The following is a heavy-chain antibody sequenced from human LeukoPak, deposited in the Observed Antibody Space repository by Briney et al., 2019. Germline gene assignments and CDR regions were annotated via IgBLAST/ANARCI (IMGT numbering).Heavy chain of an antibody. Sequence: SVKVSCKASGGTFSSYAISWVRQAPGQGLEWMGRIIPILGIANYAQKFQGKVTITADKSTSTAYMELSSLRSEDTAVYYCARPHYYGSLRFDPWGQGTLVTVSS. CDR3: ARPHYYGSLRFDP. V-gene: IGHV1-69*04. CDR2: IIPILGIA. D-gene: IGHD3-10*01. J-gene: IGHJ5*02. CDR1: GGTFSSYA.